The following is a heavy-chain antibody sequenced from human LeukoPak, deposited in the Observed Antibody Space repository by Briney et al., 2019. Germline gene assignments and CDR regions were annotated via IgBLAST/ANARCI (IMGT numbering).Heavy chain of an antibody. J-gene: IGHJ4*02. CDR3: ARTAGVINGFDL. CDR1: GGSISSGGYY. D-gene: IGHD3-10*01. V-gene: IGHV4-31*01. CDR2: IFYSGST. Sequence: KASQTLSLTCSVSGGSISSGGYYWTWIRQHPGRGLEWIGYIFYSGSTYYNPSLKGQFTISVDTSKNQFSLKLNSVTVADTAVYYCARTAGVINGFDLWGQGTLVTVSS.